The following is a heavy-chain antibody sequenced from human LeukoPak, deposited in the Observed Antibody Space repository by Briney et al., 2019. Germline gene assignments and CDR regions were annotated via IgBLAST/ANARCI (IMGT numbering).Heavy chain of an antibody. V-gene: IGHV3-7*01. CDR2: IKQDGSEK. Sequence: GGSLRLSCAASGFTFSSYWMSWVRQAPGKGLEWLANIKQDGSEKYYVDSVKGRFTISRDNAKNSLYLQMNSLRAEDTAVYYCARGGHYYDSSGSNWFDPWGQGTLVTVSS. CDR1: GFTFSSYW. D-gene: IGHD3-22*01. J-gene: IGHJ5*02. CDR3: ARGGHYYDSSGSNWFDP.